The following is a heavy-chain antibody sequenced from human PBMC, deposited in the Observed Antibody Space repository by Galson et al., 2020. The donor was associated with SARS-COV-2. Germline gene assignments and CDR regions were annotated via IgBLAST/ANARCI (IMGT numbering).Heavy chain of an antibody. D-gene: IGHD3-22*01. V-gene: IGHV3-30*04. CDR2: ISYDGSNK. CDR1: GFTFSSYA. Sequence: GGSLRPSCAASGFTFSSYAMHWVRQAPGKGLEWVAVISYDGSNKYYADSVKGRFTISRDNSKNTLYLQMNSLRAEDTAVYYCARERAISGYHDYWGQGTLVTVSS. J-gene: IGHJ4*02. CDR3: ARERAISGYHDY.